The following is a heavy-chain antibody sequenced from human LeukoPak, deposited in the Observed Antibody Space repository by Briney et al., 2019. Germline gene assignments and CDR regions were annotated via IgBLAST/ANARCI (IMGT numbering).Heavy chain of an antibody. CDR3: ARVGDSSGYYYASMDY. V-gene: IGHV1-46*01. J-gene: IGHJ4*02. D-gene: IGHD3-22*01. CDR1: GYTFTSYY. CDR2: INPSGGST. Sequence: GASVKVSCKASGYTFTSYYMHWVRQAPGQGLEWMGIINPSGGSTSYAQKLQGRVTMTRDTSTSTVYMELSSLRSEDTAVYYCARVGDSSGYYYASMDYWGQGTLVTVSS.